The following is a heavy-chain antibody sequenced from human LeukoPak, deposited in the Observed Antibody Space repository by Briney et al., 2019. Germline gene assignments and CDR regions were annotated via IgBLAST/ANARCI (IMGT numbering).Heavy chain of an antibody. V-gene: IGHV1-8*01. D-gene: IGHD6-13*01. J-gene: IGHJ4*02. Sequence: ASVKVSSKASGYTFTSYDINWVRQATGQGLEWMGWMNPNSGNTGYAQKFQGRVTMTRNTSISTAYMELSRLRSDDTAVYYCARVAVAATGDYFDNWGQGTLVTVSS. CDR1: GYTFTSYD. CDR3: ARVAVAATGDYFDN. CDR2: MNPNSGNT.